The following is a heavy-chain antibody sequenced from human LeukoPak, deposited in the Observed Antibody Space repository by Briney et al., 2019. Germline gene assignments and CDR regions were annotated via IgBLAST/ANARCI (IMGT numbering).Heavy chain of an antibody. Sequence: QTGGSLRLSYAASGLTFSNYAMTWVRQPPGKGLEWVSTVSGAGVSTYYADSVKGRFTISRDNSKNTLYLQMNSLRAEDTAIFYCAKAGLIKTGLYYFDYWGQGTLVSVSS. J-gene: IGHJ4*02. CDR3: AKAGLIKTGLYYFDY. CDR1: GLTFSNYA. V-gene: IGHV3-23*01. CDR2: VSGAGVST. D-gene: IGHD3-9*01.